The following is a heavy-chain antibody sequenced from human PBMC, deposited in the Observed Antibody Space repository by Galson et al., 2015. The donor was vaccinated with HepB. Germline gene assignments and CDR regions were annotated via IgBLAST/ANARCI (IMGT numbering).Heavy chain of an antibody. J-gene: IGHJ4*02. V-gene: IGHV3-33*06. CDR3: AKGDCNSTSCYQIDY. D-gene: IGHD2-2*01. CDR1: GFTFSSYG. Sequence: SLRLSCAASGFTFSSYGMHWVRQAPGKGLEWVAVIWYDGSSKYHTDSVKGRFTISRDNSKNTLYLQTNSLRTEDTAVYYCAKGDCNSTSCYQIDYWGQGTLVTVSS. CDR2: IWYDGSSK.